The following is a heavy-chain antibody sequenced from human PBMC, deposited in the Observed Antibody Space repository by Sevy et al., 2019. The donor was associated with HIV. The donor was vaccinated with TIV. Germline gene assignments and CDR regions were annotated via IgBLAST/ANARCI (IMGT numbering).Heavy chain of an antibody. CDR1: GYSISSGYY. CDR3: ARNPDCYGSGGRGAFDF. Sequence: SETLSLTCAVSGYSISSGYYWGWIRQPPGKGLEWIGSIYHSGSTYYNPSLKSRVTISVDTSKNQFSLKLSSVTAADTAVYYCARNPDCYGSGGRGAFDFWGQGTMVTVSS. CDR2: IYHSGST. V-gene: IGHV4-38-2*01. D-gene: IGHD3-10*01. J-gene: IGHJ3*01.